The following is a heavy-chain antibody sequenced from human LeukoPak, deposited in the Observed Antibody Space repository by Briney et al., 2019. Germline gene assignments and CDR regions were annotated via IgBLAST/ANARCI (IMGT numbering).Heavy chain of an antibody. V-gene: IGHV1-69*05. Sequence: SVKVSCKASGGTFSSYAISWVRQAPGQGLEWMGRIIPIFGTANYAQKFQGRVAITTDESTSTAYMELSSLRSEDTAVYYCAREDIVLMVYGSYFDYWGQGTLVTVSS. D-gene: IGHD2-8*01. CDR3: AREDIVLMVYGSYFDY. CDR1: GGTFSSYA. CDR2: IIPIFGTA. J-gene: IGHJ4*02.